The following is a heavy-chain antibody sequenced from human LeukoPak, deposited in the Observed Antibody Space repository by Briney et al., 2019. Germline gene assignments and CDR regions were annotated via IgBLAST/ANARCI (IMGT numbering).Heavy chain of an antibody. CDR2: INHSGST. Sequence: MPSETLSLTCTVSGASISSGDYSWSWIRQPPGKGLEWIGEINHSGSTNYNPSLKSRVTISVDTSKNQFSLKLSSVPAADTAVYYCARVQAHWCYGGNCRGFRKEYYFDYWGQGTLVTVSS. CDR1: GASISSGDYS. CDR3: ARVQAHWCYGGNCRGFRKEYYFDY. V-gene: IGHV4-39*07. D-gene: IGHD4-23*01. J-gene: IGHJ4*02.